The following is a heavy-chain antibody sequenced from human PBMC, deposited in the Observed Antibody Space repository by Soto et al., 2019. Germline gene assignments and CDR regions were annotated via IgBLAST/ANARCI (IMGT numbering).Heavy chain of an antibody. CDR1: GFTFSTYA. D-gene: IGHD2-8*01. J-gene: IGHJ4*02. CDR3: AKDIVGYCTNGVCYGDFDY. Sequence: GGSLRLSCAASGFTFSTYAMSWVRQAPGKGLEWVSGISGSGGSTYYADSVKGRFTISRDNSKDTLYLQMKSVRAEDTAVYYCAKDIVGYCTNGVCYGDFDYWGQGTLVTVSS. V-gene: IGHV3-23*01. CDR2: ISGSGGST.